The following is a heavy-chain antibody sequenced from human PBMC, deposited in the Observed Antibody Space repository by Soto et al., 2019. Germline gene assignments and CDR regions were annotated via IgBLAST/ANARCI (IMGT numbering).Heavy chain of an antibody. CDR2: ISGGNGNT. CDR1: GYTFTSYA. CDR3: ARGSSPPPRGLAP. Sequence: VSVKVSCKTSGYTFTSYALHWVRQAPGQRLEWMGWISGGNGNTKYSQSLEGRITITRDTSASTGYMELSSLRSEDTAMYYCARGSSPPPRGLAPWGQGIVVTVSS. V-gene: IGHV1-3*01. J-gene: IGHJ5*02. D-gene: IGHD6-19*01.